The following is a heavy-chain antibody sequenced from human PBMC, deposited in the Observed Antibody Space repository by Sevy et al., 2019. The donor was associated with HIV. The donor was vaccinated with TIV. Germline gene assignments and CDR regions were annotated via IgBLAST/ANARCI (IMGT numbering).Heavy chain of an antibody. D-gene: IGHD3-16*02. CDR3: ARESYYDYIWGSYRPYYGMDV. V-gene: IGHV3-21*01. J-gene: IGHJ6*02. CDR2: ISNSSSYI. CDR1: GFTFSSYS. Sequence: GGSLRLSCAASGFTFSSYSMNWVRQAPGKGLEWVSSISNSSSYIYYADSVKGRFTISRDNDKNSLYLQMNSLRAEDTAVYYCARESYYDYIWGSYRPYYGMDVWGQGTTVTVSS.